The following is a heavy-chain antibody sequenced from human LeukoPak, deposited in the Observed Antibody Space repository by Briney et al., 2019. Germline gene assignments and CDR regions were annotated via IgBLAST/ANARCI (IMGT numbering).Heavy chain of an antibody. D-gene: IGHD3-22*01. CDR1: GFTFSIYA. J-gene: IGHJ1*01. V-gene: IGHV3-23*01. CDR3: AGDRRYDSSGYFQH. CDR2: ISGSGGNT. Sequence: GRSLRLSCAASGFTFSIYAMSWVRQAPGKGLEWVSAISGSGGNTYYADSVKGRFTISRDNSKTMLYLQMNSLRVEDTAVYYCAGDRRYDSSGYFQHWGQGTLVTVSS.